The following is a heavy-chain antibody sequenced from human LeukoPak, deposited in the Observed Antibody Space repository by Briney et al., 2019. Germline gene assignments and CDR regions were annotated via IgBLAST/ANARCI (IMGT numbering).Heavy chain of an antibody. CDR1: GGSFSGYY. Sequence: SETLSLTCAVYGGSFSGYYWSWIRQPPVKVLEWIGEINHSGSTNYNPSLKSRVTISVDTSKNQFSLKLSSVTAAGTAVYYCARNEYGSGSYYKVPKSAFDYWGQGTLVTVSS. CDR3: ARNEYGSGSYYKVPKSAFDY. V-gene: IGHV4-34*01. D-gene: IGHD3-10*01. J-gene: IGHJ4*02. CDR2: INHSGST.